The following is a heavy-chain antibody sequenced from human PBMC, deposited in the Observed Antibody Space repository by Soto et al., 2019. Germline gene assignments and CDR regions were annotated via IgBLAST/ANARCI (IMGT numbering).Heavy chain of an antibody. J-gene: IGHJ5*02. CDR2: ISYDGSNK. CDR3: AKDLVAAAGTWWFDP. V-gene: IGHV3-30*18. Sequence: GGSLRLSCAASGFTFSSYGMHWVRQAPGKGLEWVAVISYDGSNKYYADSVKGRFTISRDNSKNTLYLQMNSLRAEDTAVYYCAKDLVAAAGTWWFDPWGQGT. D-gene: IGHD6-13*01. CDR1: GFTFSSYG.